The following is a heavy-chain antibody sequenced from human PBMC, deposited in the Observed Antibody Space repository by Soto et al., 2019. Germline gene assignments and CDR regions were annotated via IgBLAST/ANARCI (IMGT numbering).Heavy chain of an antibody. CDR3: AREYGDPFPSNWFDP. D-gene: IGHD4-17*01. J-gene: IGHJ5*02. CDR2: IYHSGST. V-gene: IGHV4-31*03. CDR1: GGSISSGNYY. Sequence: QVQLQESGPGLVKPSQTLSLTCTVSGGSISSGNYYWSWLGQHPGKGLEWIGYIYHSGSTYYNPSLKSRVTISVDTSKNQFSLKLSSVTAADTAIYYCAREYGDPFPSNWFDPWGQGTLVTVSS.